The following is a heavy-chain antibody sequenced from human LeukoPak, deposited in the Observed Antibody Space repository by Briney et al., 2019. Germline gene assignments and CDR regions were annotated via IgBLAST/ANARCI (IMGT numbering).Heavy chain of an antibody. CDR2: ISGSGGST. Sequence: PGGSLRLSCAASGFTFSSYAMSWVRQAPGKGLEWVSAISGSGGSTYYADSVKGRFTISRDNAKNSLYLQMNSLRAEDTAVYYCARDYYYDSSGYYLYYFDYWGQGTLVTVSS. D-gene: IGHD3-22*01. CDR1: GFTFSSYA. CDR3: ARDYYYDSSGYYLYYFDY. V-gene: IGHV3-23*01. J-gene: IGHJ4*02.